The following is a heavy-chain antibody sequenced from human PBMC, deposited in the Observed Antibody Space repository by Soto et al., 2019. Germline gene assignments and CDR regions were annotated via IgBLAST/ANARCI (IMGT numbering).Heavy chain of an antibody. CDR2: LTYHGSNT. CDR1: GFTFSNYG. J-gene: IGHJ3*02. V-gene: IGHV3-33*03. Sequence: GGSLRLSCTASGFTFSNYGMHWVRQAPGKGLEWVAVLTYHGSNTYYADSVKGRFTISRDTPKNTLYLQMNSLRAEDTAVYYCVKVEGYCSGGSCFDAFDIWGQGTMVTVSS. CDR3: VKVEGYCSGGSCFDAFDI. D-gene: IGHD2-15*01.